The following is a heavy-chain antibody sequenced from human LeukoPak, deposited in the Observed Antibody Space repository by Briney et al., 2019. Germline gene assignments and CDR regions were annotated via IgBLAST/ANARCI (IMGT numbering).Heavy chain of an antibody. V-gene: IGHV4-61*02. J-gene: IGHJ4*02. CDR2: IYTSGST. Sequence: SETLSLTCTVSGGSISSGSYYWSWIRQPAGKGLEWIGRIYTSGSTNYNPSLKSRVTISVDTSKNQFSLKLSSVTAADTAVYYCARDSRVAAGDYWGQGTLVTVSS. D-gene: IGHD6-13*01. CDR1: GGSISSGSYY. CDR3: ARDSRVAAGDY.